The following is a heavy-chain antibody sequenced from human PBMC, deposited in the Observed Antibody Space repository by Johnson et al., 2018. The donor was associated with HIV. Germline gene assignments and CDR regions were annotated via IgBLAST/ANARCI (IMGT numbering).Heavy chain of an antibody. D-gene: IGHD3-3*01. Sequence: VHLVESGGGVVRPGRSLRLSCAASGFTFSSYWMSWVRQAPGKGLEWVANIKQDGSEKYYVDSVKGRFTISRDNAKNSLYLQMRNLKIEDTAVYYCARVPRKGFRRDAFDIWGQGTVVTVSS. J-gene: IGHJ3*02. CDR3: ARVPRKGFRRDAFDI. CDR2: IKQDGSEK. CDR1: GFTFSSYW. V-gene: IGHV3-7*03.